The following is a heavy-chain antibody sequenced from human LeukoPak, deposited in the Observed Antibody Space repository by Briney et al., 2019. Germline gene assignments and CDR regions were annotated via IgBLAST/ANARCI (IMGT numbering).Heavy chain of an antibody. V-gene: IGHV3-33*01. CDR2: IWYDGSIK. CDR1: GFTFSSYG. J-gene: IGHJ2*01. D-gene: IGHD2-15*01. CDR3: ARDNSRCSGGNCYTVPWYFDL. Sequence: GRSLRLSCAASGFTFSSYGMHWVRQAPGKGLEWVAVIWYDGSIKYYADSVKGRFTISRDNSKNTLYLQMNSLRAEDTAVYYCARDNSRCSGGNCYTVPWYFDLWGRGTLVTVSS.